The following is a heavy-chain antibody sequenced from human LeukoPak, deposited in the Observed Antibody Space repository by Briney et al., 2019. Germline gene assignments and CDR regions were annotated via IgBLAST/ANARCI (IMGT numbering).Heavy chain of an antibody. J-gene: IGHJ4*02. Sequence: GGSLRLSCAASGFIFSSYAMHWVRQAPGKGLEWVAVISYDGSNKYYADSVKGRFTISRDNPKNTLYLQMNSLRPEDTAVYYCARDVLRRGQGILVTVSS. CDR3: ARDVLR. CDR2: ISYDGSNK. CDR1: GFIFSSYA. D-gene: IGHD2/OR15-2a*01. V-gene: IGHV3-30-3*01.